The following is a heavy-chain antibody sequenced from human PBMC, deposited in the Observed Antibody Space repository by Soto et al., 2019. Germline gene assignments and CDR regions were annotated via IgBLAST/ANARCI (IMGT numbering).Heavy chain of an antibody. CDR1: GYTFTGYY. D-gene: IGHD3-10*01. J-gene: IGHJ5*02. CDR2: INPNSGGT. V-gene: IGHV1-2*02. CDR3: ARVGMGFGESSGWFDP. Sequence: VQLVQSGAEVKKPGASVKVSCKASGYTFTGYYMHWVRQAPGQGLEWMGWINPNSGGTNYAQKFQGRVTMTRDTSISTAYMELSRLRSDDTAVYYCARVGMGFGESSGWFDPWGQGTLVTVSS.